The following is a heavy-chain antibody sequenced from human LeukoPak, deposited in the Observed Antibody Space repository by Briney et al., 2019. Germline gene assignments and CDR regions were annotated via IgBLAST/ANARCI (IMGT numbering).Heavy chain of an antibody. V-gene: IGHV4-34*01. Sequence: PSETLSLTCAVYGGSFSGYYWSWIRQPPGKGLEWIGEINHSGSTNYNPSLKGRVTISVDTSKNQFSLKLSSVTAADTAVYYCARGYYYGIYFDYWGQGTLVTVSS. CDR2: INHSGST. CDR3: ARGYYYGIYFDY. D-gene: IGHD3-10*01. CDR1: GGSFSGYY. J-gene: IGHJ4*02.